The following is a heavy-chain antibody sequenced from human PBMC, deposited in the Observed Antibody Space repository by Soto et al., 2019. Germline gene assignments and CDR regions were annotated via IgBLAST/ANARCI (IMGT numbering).Heavy chain of an antibody. D-gene: IGHD3-3*01. CDR1: GFTFSSYA. CDR2: ISGSGGST. Sequence: PGGSLRLSCAASGFTFSSYAMSWVRQAPGKGLEWVSAISGSGGSTYYADSVKGRFTISRDNSKNTLYLQMNSLRAEDTAVYYCAKRGYDFWSGYSPAYYYYYMDVWGKGTTVTVSS. V-gene: IGHV3-23*01. J-gene: IGHJ6*03. CDR3: AKRGYDFWSGYSPAYYYYYMDV.